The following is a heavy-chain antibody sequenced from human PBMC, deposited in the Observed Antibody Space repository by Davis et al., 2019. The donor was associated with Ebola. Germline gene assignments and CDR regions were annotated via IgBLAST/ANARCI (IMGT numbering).Heavy chain of an antibody. CDR1: TYTFSSYT. CDR3: AKTGYCSGGSCWWWWFDY. J-gene: IGHJ4*02. D-gene: IGHD2-15*01. V-gene: IGHV1-46*01. CDR2: INPSGGST. Sequence: ASVKVSCKASTYTFSSYTITWVRQAPGQGLEWMGIINPSGGSTSYAQKFQGRVTMTRDTSTSTVYMELSSLRSEDTAVYYCAKTGYCSGGSCWWWWFDYWGQGTLVTVSS.